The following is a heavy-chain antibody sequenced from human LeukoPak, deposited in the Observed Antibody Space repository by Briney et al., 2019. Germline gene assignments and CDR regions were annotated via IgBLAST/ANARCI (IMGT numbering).Heavy chain of an antibody. V-gene: IGHV3-74*01. Sequence: PGGALRLSCAASGFTFSSYWMHWVRQAPGKGLLWVSRISLDGSSTNYADSVKGRFTISRDNAKNTLYLQMNSLRAEDTAVYFCARGRSIGAAHWFDPWGQGTLVTVSS. J-gene: IGHJ5*02. D-gene: IGHD6-13*01. CDR1: GFTFSSYW. CDR3: ARGRSIGAAHWFDP. CDR2: ISLDGSST.